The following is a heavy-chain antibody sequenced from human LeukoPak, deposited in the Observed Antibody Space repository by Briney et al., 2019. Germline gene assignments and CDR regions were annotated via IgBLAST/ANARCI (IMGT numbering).Heavy chain of an antibody. CDR1: GGSISSGGYY. D-gene: IGHD3-3*01. Sequence: SETLSLTCTVSGGSISSGGYYWSWIRQHPGKGLEWIGYIYYSGSTYYNPSLKSRVTISVDTSKNQLSLKLSSVTAADTAVYYCAGYRYDFWSGFKRPYYFDYWGQGTLVTVSS. V-gene: IGHV4-31*03. J-gene: IGHJ4*02. CDR3: AGYRYDFWSGFKRPYYFDY. CDR2: IYYSGST.